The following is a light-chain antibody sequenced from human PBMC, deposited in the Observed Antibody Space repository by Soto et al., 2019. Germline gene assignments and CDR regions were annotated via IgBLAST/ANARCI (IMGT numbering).Light chain of an antibody. J-gene: IGKJ2*03. V-gene: IGKV1-33*01. CDR1: QDITNF. CDR3: QRFDDVPYS. Sequence: DIQMTQSPSSLSASVGDRVTITCQASQDITNFLNWYQQKPGKAPKLLIYDASSLQTGVPSRFSGSGSGTDFSFTISSLQSEDIATYYCQRFDDVPYSFGQGTKVAIK. CDR2: DAS.